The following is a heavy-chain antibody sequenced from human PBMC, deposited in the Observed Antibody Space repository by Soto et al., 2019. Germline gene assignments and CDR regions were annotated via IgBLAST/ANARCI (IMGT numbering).Heavy chain of an antibody. Sequence: PGGSLRLSCAASGFTFSSYWMSWVRQAPGKGLEWVANIRQDGSEKYYVDSVKGRFTISRDNAKNSLYLQMNSLRAEDTAVYYCARVPSPFGIQLDYWGQGTLVTVSS. V-gene: IGHV3-7*01. J-gene: IGHJ4*02. CDR2: IRQDGSEK. D-gene: IGHD3-3*01. CDR3: ARVPSPFGIQLDY. CDR1: GFTFSSYW.